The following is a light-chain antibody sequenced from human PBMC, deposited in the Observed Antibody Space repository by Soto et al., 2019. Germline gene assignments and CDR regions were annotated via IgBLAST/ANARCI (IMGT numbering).Light chain of an antibody. J-gene: IGLJ2*01. V-gene: IGLV2-14*01. CDR2: DVS. Sequence: QSALTQPASVSGSPGQSITSSCTGTSSDVGGYNYVSWYQQHPGKAPKLMIYDVSNRPSGVSNRFSGSKSGNTASLAVSGLEAEDEADYYCSSYASSSRVVFGGGTKLTVL. CDR3: SSYASSSRVV. CDR1: SSDVGGYNY.